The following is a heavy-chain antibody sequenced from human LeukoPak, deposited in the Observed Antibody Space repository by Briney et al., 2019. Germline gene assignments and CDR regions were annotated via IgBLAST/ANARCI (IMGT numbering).Heavy chain of an antibody. CDR2: IGPTGSDR. D-gene: IGHD1-14*01. CDR1: GLTFSTSG. CDR3: ATETNGRHYDY. V-gene: IGHV3-21*06. Sequence: GGSLRLSCTASGLTFSTSGFNWVRQAPGKGLVWVASIGPTGSDRYHADSIKGRFTISRDNANNFLYLQMNSLRAEDTAVYYCATETNGRHYDYWGQGTLLTVSS. J-gene: IGHJ4*02.